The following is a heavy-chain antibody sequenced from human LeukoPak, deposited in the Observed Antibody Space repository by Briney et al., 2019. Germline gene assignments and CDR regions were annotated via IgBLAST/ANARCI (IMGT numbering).Heavy chain of an antibody. CDR3: ASSGSYKYFQH. CDR2: ISSDSSFT. V-gene: IGHV3-11*06. J-gene: IGHJ1*01. CDR1: GFTFSDYF. Sequence: GGSLRLSCAASGFTFSDYFMSWIRRAPGKGLEWVSYISSDSSFTNYADSVKGRFTISRDNAKNSLYLQMNSLRVEDMAVYYCASSGSYKYFQHWGQGTLVTVSS. D-gene: IGHD1-26*01.